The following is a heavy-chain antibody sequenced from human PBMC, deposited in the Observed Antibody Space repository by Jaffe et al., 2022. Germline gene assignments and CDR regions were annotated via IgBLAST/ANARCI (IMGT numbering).Heavy chain of an antibody. CDR3: AKDMGTGYSSGWYQLFDY. CDR2: ISWNSGSI. V-gene: IGHV3-9*01. D-gene: IGHD6-19*01. J-gene: IGHJ4*02. CDR1: GFTFDDYA. Sequence: EVQLVESGGGLVQPGRSLRLSCAASGFTFDDYAMHWVRQAPGKGLEWVSGISWNSGSIGYADSVKGRFTISRDNAKNSLYLQMNSLRAEDTALYYCAKDMGTGYSSGWYQLFDYWGQGTLVTVSS.